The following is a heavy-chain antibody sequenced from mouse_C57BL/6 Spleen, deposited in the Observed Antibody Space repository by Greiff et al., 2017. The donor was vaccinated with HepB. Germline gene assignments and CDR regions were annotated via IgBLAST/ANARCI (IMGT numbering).Heavy chain of an antibody. Sequence: QVQLKQPGAELVMPGASVKLSCKASGYTFTSYWMHWVKQRPGQGLEWIGEIDPSDSYTNYNQKFKGKSTLTVDKSSSTAYMQLSSLTSEDSAVYYCSRDTARSSYRYFDVWGTGTTVTVAS. V-gene: IGHV1-69*01. CDR3: SRDTARSSYRYFDV. CDR2: IDPSDSYT. CDR1: GYTFTSYW. J-gene: IGHJ1*03. D-gene: IGHD1-1*01.